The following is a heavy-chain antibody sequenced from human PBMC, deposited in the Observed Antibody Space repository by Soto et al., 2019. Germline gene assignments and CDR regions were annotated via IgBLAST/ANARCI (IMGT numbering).Heavy chain of an antibody. CDR2: LTGIGTT. V-gene: IGHV3-23*01. CDR3: AKRATTVPTPGNYFDF. CDR1: GFSFTDYS. J-gene: IGHJ4*02. Sequence: VQPGGSLRLSCVASGFSFTDYSMTWVRQAPGRGLEWVSTLTGIGTTFYADSVKGRFTISRDNSKNTLSLQMHRLRTEDTALYYCAKRATTVPTPGNYFDFWGQGTLVTVSS. D-gene: IGHD2-15*01.